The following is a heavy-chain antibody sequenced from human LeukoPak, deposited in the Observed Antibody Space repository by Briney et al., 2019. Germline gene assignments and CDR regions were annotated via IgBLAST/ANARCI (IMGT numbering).Heavy chain of an antibody. CDR3: ARGAYSSSWGGLGGWFDP. J-gene: IGHJ5*02. V-gene: IGHV3-66*01. CDR2: IYSGGST. CDR1: GFTVSSNY. Sequence: AGGSLRLSCAASGFTVSSNYMSWVRQAPGKWLEWVSLIYSGGSTYYADSVKGRFTISRDNSKNTLYLQMNSLRAEDTAVYYCARGAYSSSWGGLGGWFDPWGQGTLVTVSS. D-gene: IGHD6-13*01.